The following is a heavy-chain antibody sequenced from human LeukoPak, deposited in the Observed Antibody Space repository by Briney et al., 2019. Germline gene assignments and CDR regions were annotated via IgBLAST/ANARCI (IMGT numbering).Heavy chain of an antibody. CDR3: ADYDSTTGSFDY. Sequence: GGSLRLSCAASGFTFSSYSMNWVRQAPGKGLEWVSSISSSSSYIYYADSVKGRFTISRDNAKNSLYLQMNSLRVEDTAVYYCADYDSTTGSFDYWGQGTLVTVSS. CDR2: ISSSSSYI. D-gene: IGHD2/OR15-2a*01. J-gene: IGHJ4*02. V-gene: IGHV3-21*01. CDR1: GFTFSSYS.